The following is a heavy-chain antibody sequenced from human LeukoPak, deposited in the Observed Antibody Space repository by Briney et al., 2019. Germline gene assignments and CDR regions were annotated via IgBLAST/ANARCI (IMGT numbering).Heavy chain of an antibody. D-gene: IGHD6-19*01. J-gene: IGHJ4*02. V-gene: IGHV3-21*04. CDR3: AQNSAAAGTDY. CDR1: GFTFSSYS. Sequence: GGSLRLSCAASGFTFSSYSMNWVRQAPGKGLEWVSSISSSSSYIYYADSVKGRFTISRDNSKNTLYLQMNSLRAEDTAVYYCAQNSAAAGTDYWGQGTLVTVSS. CDR2: ISSSSSYI.